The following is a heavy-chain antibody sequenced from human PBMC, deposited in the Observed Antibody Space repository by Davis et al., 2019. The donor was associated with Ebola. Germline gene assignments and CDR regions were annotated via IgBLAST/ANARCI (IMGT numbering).Heavy chain of an antibody. CDR3: VRAAKLGGMDV. V-gene: IGHV1-3*01. Sequence: AASVKVSCKASGYTFTSYALHWVRQAPGQRLEWMGWINAGNGYTKYSQNFQDRVTITRDTSASTAYMELSSLRSEDTAVYYCVRAAKLGGMDVWGQGSTVTVSS. J-gene: IGHJ6*02. D-gene: IGHD7-27*01. CDR2: INAGNGYT. CDR1: GYTFTSYA.